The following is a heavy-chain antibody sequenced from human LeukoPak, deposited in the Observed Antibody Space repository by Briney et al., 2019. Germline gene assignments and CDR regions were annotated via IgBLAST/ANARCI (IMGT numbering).Heavy chain of an antibody. J-gene: IGHJ2*01. CDR3: ARDSSGDWYFDL. CDR2: IWYDGSNK. V-gene: IGHV3-33*01. Sequence: GGSLRLSCAASGFTFSSYGMHWVRQAPGKGLEWVAVIWYDGSNKYYADSVKGRFTISRDNSKNTLYLQMNSLRAEDTAVYYCARDSSGDWYFDLWGHGTLVTVSS. CDR1: GFTFSSYG. D-gene: IGHD3-22*01.